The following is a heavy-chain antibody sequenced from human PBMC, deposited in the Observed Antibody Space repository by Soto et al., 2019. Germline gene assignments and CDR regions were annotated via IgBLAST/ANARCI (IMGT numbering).Heavy chain of an antibody. CDR3: ARDKAHGYNWFDP. Sequence: SETLSLTCTVSGGSISSYYWSWIRQPPGKGLEWIGYIYYSGSTNYNPSLKSRVTISVDTSKNQFSLKLSSVTAADTAVYYCARDKAHGYNWFDPWGQGTLVTVSS. CDR2: IYYSGST. CDR1: GGSISSYY. J-gene: IGHJ5*02. V-gene: IGHV4-59*01.